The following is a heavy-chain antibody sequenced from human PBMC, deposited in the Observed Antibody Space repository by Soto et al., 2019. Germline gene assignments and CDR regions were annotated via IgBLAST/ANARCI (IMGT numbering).Heavy chain of an antibody. V-gene: IGHV3-53*01. CDR3: ARDWGGHGLGYYYYYGMDV. D-gene: IGHD3-16*01. Sequence: HPGGSLRLSCAASGFTVSSNYMSWVRQAPGKGLEWVSVIYSGGSTYYADSVKGRFTISRDNSKNTLYLQMNSLRAEDTAVYYCARDWGGHGLGYYYYYGMDVWGQGTTVTVSS. CDR2: IYSGGST. J-gene: IGHJ6*02. CDR1: GFTVSSNY.